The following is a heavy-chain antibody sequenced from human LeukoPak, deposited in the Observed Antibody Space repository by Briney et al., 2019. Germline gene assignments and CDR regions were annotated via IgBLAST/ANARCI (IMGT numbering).Heavy chain of an antibody. V-gene: IGHV3-11*01. CDR1: GFTFSDYY. D-gene: IGHD6-13*01. CDR3: ARAPGYSSSWYFVSDAFDI. J-gene: IGHJ3*02. Sequence: GGSLRLSCAASGFTFSDYYMSWIRQAPGKGLEWVSYISSSGSTIYYADSVEGRFTISRDNAKNSLYLQMNSLRAEDTAVYYCARAPGYSSSWYFVSDAFDIWGQGTMVTVSS. CDR2: ISSSGSTI.